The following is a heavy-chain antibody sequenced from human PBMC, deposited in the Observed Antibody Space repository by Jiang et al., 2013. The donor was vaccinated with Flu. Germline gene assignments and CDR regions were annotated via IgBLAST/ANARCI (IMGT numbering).Heavy chain of an antibody. V-gene: IGHV5-51*01. D-gene: IGHD1-1*01. Sequence: VQLVESGIEVKEPGESLKISCKASGYIFSDYFIAWVRQMPGRGLEWMGIIYPGDSDTTYSPSFQGRVTISADKSITTTYLQWRSLRASDTAVYYCARQVMNERAFDLWGQGTFVTVSP. CDR2: IYPGDSDT. J-gene: IGHJ3*01. CDR3: ARQVMNERAFDL. CDR1: GYIFSDYF.